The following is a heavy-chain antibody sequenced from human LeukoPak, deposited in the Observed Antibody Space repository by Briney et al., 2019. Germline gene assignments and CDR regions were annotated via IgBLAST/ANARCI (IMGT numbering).Heavy chain of an antibody. D-gene: IGHD5-18*01. V-gene: IGHV3-7*01. CDR3: ARDLSGITGYTYGRGIDY. CDR2: IKQDGSEK. CDR1: GFTFSLYW. J-gene: IGHJ4*02. Sequence: GGSLRLSCAASGFTFSLYWMSWVRQAPGKGLEWVANIKQDGSEKYYVDSVNGRFTISRDNAKTSLYLQMNSLRAEDTAVYYCARDLSGITGYTYGRGIDYWGQGTLVTVSS.